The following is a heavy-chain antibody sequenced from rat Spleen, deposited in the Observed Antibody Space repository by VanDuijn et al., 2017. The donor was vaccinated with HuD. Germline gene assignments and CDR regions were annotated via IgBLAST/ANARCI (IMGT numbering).Heavy chain of an antibody. Sequence: QVQLKESGPGLVPPSQTLSLTCNVSGFSLTNYHVYWIRQPPGKGLEWMGVMRSDGDTSYNSALKSRLSLSRDTSKSQVFLKMSNLQTADTATYYCARDRYNWYFDFWGPGTMVTVSS. V-gene: IGHV2-32*01. CDR3: ARDRYNWYFDF. CDR1: GFSLTNYH. CDR2: MRSDGDT. J-gene: IGHJ1*01.